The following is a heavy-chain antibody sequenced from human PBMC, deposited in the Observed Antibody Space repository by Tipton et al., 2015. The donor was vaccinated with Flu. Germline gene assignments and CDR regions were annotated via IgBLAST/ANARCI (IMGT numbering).Heavy chain of an antibody. CDR3: ARQAVGATAAHGSFAFDI. CDR1: GYSFTSYW. V-gene: IGHV5-51*01. D-gene: IGHD1-26*01. Sequence: QLVQSGAEVKKPGESLKISCKGSGYSFTSYWIGWVRQMPGKGLEWMGIIYPGDSDTRYSPSFQGQVTISADKSISTAYLQLSSLKASDTAMYYCARQAVGATAAHGSFAFDIWGQGTMVPVSS. CDR2: IYPGDSDT. J-gene: IGHJ3*02.